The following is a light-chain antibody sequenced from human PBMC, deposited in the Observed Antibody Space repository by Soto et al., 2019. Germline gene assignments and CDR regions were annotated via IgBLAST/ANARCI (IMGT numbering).Light chain of an antibody. Sequence: DIQMTQSPSSLSASVGDRVTLTCRASQDVARHLNWYQQKPGEAPNLLIYSASTLQSGVPSRVSGSGSGTDFTLTISSLQPEDFATYYCQQTYSSPPLTFGRGTKVEI. J-gene: IGKJ1*01. CDR1: QDVARH. CDR2: SAS. V-gene: IGKV1-39*01. CDR3: QQTYSSPPLT.